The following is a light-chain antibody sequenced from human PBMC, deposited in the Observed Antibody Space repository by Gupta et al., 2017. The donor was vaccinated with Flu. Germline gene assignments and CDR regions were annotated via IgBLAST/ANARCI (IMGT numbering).Light chain of an antibody. V-gene: IGLV2-14*03. Sequence: QSALTPPAPVSGSPGQAIHISRTWASSDVGGFNYVSWYQQHPGKAPKLMIYDVSNRPSGVSNRFSGSKSGITASLTISGLQAEDEAAYYCSSYRSSSALALAFGGGTKLTVL. CDR2: DVS. CDR1: SSDVGGFNY. J-gene: IGLJ2*01. CDR3: SSYRSSSALALA.